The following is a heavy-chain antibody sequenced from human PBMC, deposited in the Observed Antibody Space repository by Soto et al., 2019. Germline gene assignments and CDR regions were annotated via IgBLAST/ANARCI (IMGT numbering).Heavy chain of an antibody. D-gene: IGHD2-21*02. J-gene: IGHJ4*02. V-gene: IGHV3-30-3*01. Sequence: QVQLVESGGGVVQPGRSLRLSCSASGFTFSDYAINWVRQAPGKGLEWVAIISGDGINKYIADSVKGRFIISRDNSKNTVLLQMSSLGPEDTAVYYCARRLTPSVTAMGYWGQGTLVTVSS. CDR1: GFTFSDYA. CDR3: ARRLTPSVTAMGY. CDR2: ISGDGINK.